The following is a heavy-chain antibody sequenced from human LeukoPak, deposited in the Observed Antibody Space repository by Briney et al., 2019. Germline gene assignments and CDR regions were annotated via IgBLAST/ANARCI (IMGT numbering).Heavy chain of an antibody. J-gene: IGHJ5*02. CDR3: ARTQYSSGWYNWFDP. V-gene: IGHV3-23*01. Sequence: GGSLRLSCAASGFTISSYAMSWVRQPPGKGLEWVSAISGSGGITYYSDSVKGRFTISRDNSKNTLYLQMNSLRAEDTAVYYCARTQYSSGWYNWFDPWGQGTLVTVSS. D-gene: IGHD6-19*01. CDR2: ISGSGGIT. CDR1: GFTISSYA.